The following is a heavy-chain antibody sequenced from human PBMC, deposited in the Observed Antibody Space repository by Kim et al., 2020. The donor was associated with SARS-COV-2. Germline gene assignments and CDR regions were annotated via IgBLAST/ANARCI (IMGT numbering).Heavy chain of an antibody. CDR1: GGSISSSNW. D-gene: IGHD3-9*01. CDR3: ALNVLRYFDWFKAADY. CDR2: IYHSGST. J-gene: IGHJ4*02. V-gene: IGHV4-4*02. Sequence: SETLSLTCAVSGGSISSSNWWSWVRQPPGKGLEWIGEIYHSGSTNYNPSLKSRVTISVDKSKNQFSLKLSSVTAADTAVYYCALNVLRYFDWFKAADYWGQGTLVTVSS.